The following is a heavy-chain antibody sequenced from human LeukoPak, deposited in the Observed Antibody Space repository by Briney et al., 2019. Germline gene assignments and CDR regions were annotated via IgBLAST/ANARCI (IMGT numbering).Heavy chain of an antibody. CDR1: GFTLCDYV. J-gene: IGHJ3*02. CDR2: IRSKAYGGTT. D-gene: IGHD3-22*01. Sequence: PGGSLRLSCTASGFTLCDYVMSWVRQAPGKGLEWVGFIRSKAYGGTTKNAAPLKGRFTIPRDDSRSIAYLQMNSLKTEDTAVYYCTRRYNYDSSGYYYVRDAFDIWGQGTMVTVSS. V-gene: IGHV3-49*04. CDR3: TRRYNYDSSGYYYVRDAFDI.